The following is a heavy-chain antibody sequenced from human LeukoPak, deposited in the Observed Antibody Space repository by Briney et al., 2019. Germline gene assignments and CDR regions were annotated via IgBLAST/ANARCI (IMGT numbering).Heavy chain of an antibody. D-gene: IGHD3-10*01. CDR1: GFTFSSHG. J-gene: IGHJ5*02. Sequence: GGSLRLSCAASGFTFSSHGVQWVRQAPGRGLEWVALIWYDGSKTNYVDSVMGRFTISRDSSKNTLYLQMDNLRVEDTAVYFCAKDLSYGSLWFDPWGQGTLVTVSS. V-gene: IGHV3-33*06. CDR3: AKDLSYGSLWFDP. CDR2: IWYDGSKT.